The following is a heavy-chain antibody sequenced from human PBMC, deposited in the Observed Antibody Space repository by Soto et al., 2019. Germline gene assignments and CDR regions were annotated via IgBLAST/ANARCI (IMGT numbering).Heavy chain of an antibody. J-gene: IGHJ4*02. CDR2: IIPMSATT. CDR3: TTDKGSRRGYSGFDAFDY. D-gene: IGHD5-12*01. CDR1: GGTISNYA. V-gene: IGHV1-69*01. Sequence: QVQLVQSGAEAKKPGSSVKVSCKASGGTISNYAINWVRQAPGQGLEWMGGIIPMSATTNYAGRLQGRVTMTADESPNTFYMEWSSLGYDDTAVFSCTTDKGSRRGYSGFDAFDYWGQGTLVTVSS.